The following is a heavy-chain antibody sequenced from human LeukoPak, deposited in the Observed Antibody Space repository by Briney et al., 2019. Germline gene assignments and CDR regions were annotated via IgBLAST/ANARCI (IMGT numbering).Heavy chain of an antibody. D-gene: IGHD1-26*01. Sequence: LSETLSLTCTVSGGSISSSSHYWGWIRQPPGKGLEWIGSISNSGSTYYNPSLKSRVTISVDTSNNQFSLKLSSVTAADTAVYYCATTTIRLGYWGQGTLVTVSS. CDR1: GGSISSSSHY. J-gene: IGHJ4*02. CDR2: ISNSGST. CDR3: ATTTIRLGY. V-gene: IGHV4-39*07.